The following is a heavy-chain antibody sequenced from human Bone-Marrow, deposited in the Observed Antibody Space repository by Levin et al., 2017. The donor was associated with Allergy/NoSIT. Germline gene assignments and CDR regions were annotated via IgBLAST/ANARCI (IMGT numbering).Heavy chain of an antibody. CDR3: AREGLWGSNYYDSSGYYYVVHFDY. Sequence: GESLKISCAASGFTFSSYWMSWVRQAPGKGLEWVANIKQDGSEKYYVDSVKGRFTISRDNAKNSLYLQMNSLRAEDTAVYYCAREGLWGSNYYDSSGYYYVVHFDYWGQGTLVTVSS. J-gene: IGHJ4*02. D-gene: IGHD3-22*01. V-gene: IGHV3-7*01. CDR2: IKQDGSEK. CDR1: GFTFSSYW.